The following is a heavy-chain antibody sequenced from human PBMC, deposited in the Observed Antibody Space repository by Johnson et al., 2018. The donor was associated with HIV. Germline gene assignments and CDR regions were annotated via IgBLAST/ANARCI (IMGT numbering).Heavy chain of an antibody. CDR3: AKDWGGYSQHFFDI. Sequence: QVQLVESGGGVVQPGRSLRLSCAASGFTFSTYAMDWVRQAPGKGLEWVAIIRYDGSNKYYADSVKGRFTISRDNSKHTLSLQMNTLRAEDTAGYYCAKDWGGYSQHFFDIWGQGTMITVSS. V-gene: IGHV3-30*02. D-gene: IGHD2-21*01. CDR2: IRYDGSNK. J-gene: IGHJ3*02. CDR1: GFTFSTYA.